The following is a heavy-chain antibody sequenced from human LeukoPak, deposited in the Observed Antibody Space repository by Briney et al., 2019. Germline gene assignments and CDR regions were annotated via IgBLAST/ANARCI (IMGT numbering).Heavy chain of an antibody. J-gene: IGHJ5*02. CDR3: ARPYYYDSRIDP. CDR2: TYYSGST. D-gene: IGHD3-22*01. CDR1: GGSISSGDYY. V-gene: IGHV4-30-4*01. Sequence: SETLSLTCTVSGGSISSGDYYWSWIRQPPGKGLEWIGYTYYSGSTYYNPSLKSRATISVDTSKNQFSLKLTSVTAADTAEYYCARPYYYDSRIDPWGQGTLVTVSS.